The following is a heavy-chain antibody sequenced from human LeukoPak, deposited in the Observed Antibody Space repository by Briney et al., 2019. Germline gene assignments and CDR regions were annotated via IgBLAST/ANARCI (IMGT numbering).Heavy chain of an antibody. CDR2: ISSSGSTI. CDR1: GFTFSSYE. J-gene: IGHJ6*02. CDR3: SRERVAVAGTVAPYYYYGMDV. D-gene: IGHD6-19*01. V-gene: IGHV3-48*03. Sequence: GGSLRLSCAASGFTFSSYEMNWVRQAPGKGLEWVSYISSSGSTIYYADSVKGRFTISRDNAKNSLYLQMNSLRVEDTAVYYCSRERVAVAGTVAPYYYYGMDVWGQGTTVTVSS.